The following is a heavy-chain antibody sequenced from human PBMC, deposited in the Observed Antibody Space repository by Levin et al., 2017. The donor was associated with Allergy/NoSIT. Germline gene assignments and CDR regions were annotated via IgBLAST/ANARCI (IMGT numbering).Heavy chain of an antibody. CDR1: GFTFSSYA. Sequence: GGSLRLSCAASGFTFSSYAMSWVRQAPGKGLEWVSAISGSGGSTYYADSVKGRFTISRDNSKNTLYLQMNSLRAEDTAVYYCAKDRRVGVTTAGDAFDIWGQGTMVTVSS. CDR2: ISGSGGST. V-gene: IGHV3-23*01. J-gene: IGHJ3*02. D-gene: IGHD4-11*01. CDR3: AKDRRVGVTTAGDAFDI.